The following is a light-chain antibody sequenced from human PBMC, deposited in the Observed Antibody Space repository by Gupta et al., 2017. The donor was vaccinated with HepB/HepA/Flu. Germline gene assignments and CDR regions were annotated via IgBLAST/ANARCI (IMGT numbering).Light chain of an antibody. Sequence: QSVLTQPPSASGTPGQSVTISCSGSSSNIGSNYVYWYQQLPGTAPKLLIYRNNQRPSGVPYRFSGSKTGTSASLAISGLRSEDEADYYCAAWDDSLSGRVFGGGTKLTVL. CDR2: RNN. CDR3: AAWDDSLSGRV. V-gene: IGLV1-47*01. CDR1: SSNIGSNY. J-gene: IGLJ3*02.